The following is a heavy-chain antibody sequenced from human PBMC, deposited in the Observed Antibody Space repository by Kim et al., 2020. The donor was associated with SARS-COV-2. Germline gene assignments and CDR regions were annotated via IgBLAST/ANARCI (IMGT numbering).Heavy chain of an antibody. D-gene: IGHD6-19*01. V-gene: IGHV3-30*18. CDR3: AKYSSGDGMDV. CDR1: GFTFSGYG. CDR2: ISYDGSNK. Sequence: RGSLRLSCAASGFTFSGYGMHWVRQAPGKGLEWVAVISYDGSNKNYGDSVKGRFTISRDNSKNTLYLQMNSLRPEDTAVYYCAKYSSGDGMDVWGQGTTVTVSS. J-gene: IGHJ6*02.